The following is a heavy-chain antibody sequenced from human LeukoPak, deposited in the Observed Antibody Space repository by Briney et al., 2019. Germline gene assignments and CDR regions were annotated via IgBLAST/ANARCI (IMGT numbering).Heavy chain of an antibody. V-gene: IGHV3-23*01. CDR2: ISGSGGST. CDR3: AKDYYGSGSYSDV. J-gene: IGHJ6*04. CDR1: GFTFSTYA. Sequence: GGSLRLSCAASGFTFSTYAMSWVRQAPGKGLEWVSTISGSGGSTYYADSVKGRFTISRDNSKNTLYLQMNSLRAEDTAVYYCAKDYYGSGSYSDVWGKGTTVTVSS. D-gene: IGHD3-10*01.